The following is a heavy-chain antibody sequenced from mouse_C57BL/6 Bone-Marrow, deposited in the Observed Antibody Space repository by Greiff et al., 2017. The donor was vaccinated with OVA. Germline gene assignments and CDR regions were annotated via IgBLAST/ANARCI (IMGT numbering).Heavy chain of an antibody. J-gene: IGHJ2*01. CDR3: AVITTVVATRYFDY. Sequence: QVQLQQSGAELARPGASVKLSCKASGSTFTSYGISWVKQRTGQGLEWIGEIYPRSGNTYYNEKFKGKATLTADKSSSTAYMELRSLTSEDSAVYFCAVITTVVATRYFDYWGQGTTLTVSS. CDR1: GSTFTSYG. D-gene: IGHD1-1*01. V-gene: IGHV1-81*01. CDR2: IYPRSGNT.